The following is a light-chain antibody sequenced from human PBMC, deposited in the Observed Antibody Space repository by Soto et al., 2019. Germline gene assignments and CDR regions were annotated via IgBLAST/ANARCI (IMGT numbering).Light chain of an antibody. CDR2: LNSDGSH. CDR1: SGHSSYA. J-gene: IGLJ2*01. Sequence: QLVLTQSPSASASLGASVKLTCTLSSGHSSYAIAWHQQQPEKGPRSLMKLNSDGSHSKGDGIPDRFSGSSSGAERYLSISSLQSEDEADYYCQTWGTGIFGGGTKVTVL. CDR3: QTWGTGI. V-gene: IGLV4-69*01.